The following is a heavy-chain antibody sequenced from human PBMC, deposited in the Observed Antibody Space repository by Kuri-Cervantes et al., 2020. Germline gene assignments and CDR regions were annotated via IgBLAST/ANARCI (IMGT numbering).Heavy chain of an antibody. CDR1: GFTFSDHY. CDR2: TRNKANSYTT. CDR3: TRRRYFDY. J-gene: IGHJ4*02. V-gene: IGHV3-72*01. Sequence: GESLKISCAASGFTFSDHYMDWVRQAPGKGLEWVGRTRNKANSYTTEYAASVKGRFTISRDDSKNSLYLQMNSLKTEDTAVYYCTRRRYFDYWGQGTLVTVSS.